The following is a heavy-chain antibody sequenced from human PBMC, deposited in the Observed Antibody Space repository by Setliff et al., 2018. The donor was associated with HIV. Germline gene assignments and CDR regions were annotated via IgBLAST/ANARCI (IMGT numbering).Heavy chain of an antibody. CDR2: IYQSGNT. Sequence: SETLSLTCAVSGYSISSGFYWSWMRQPPGKGLEWIGSIYQSGNTNYNPSLESRLTISLDTSNNQFSLKLTSVTAADTAMYYCASFFVTTVTNQDYWGQGTPVTVSS. CDR3: ASFFVTTVTNQDY. D-gene: IGHD4-17*01. V-gene: IGHV4-38-2*01. J-gene: IGHJ4*02. CDR1: GYSISSGFY.